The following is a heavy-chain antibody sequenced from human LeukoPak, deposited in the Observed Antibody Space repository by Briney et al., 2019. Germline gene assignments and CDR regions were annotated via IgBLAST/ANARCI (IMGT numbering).Heavy chain of an antibody. J-gene: IGHJ3*02. CDR1: GGSISSGDYY. Sequence: PSETLSLTCTVSGGSISSGDYYLSWIRQPPGKGLEWIGYIYYSGSTYYNPSLKSRVTISVDTSKNQFSLKLSSVTAADTAVYYCAREYCSSTSCYTVTTSGTFDIWGQGTMVTVSS. CDR2: IYYSGST. CDR3: AREYCSSTSCYTVTTSGTFDI. V-gene: IGHV4-30-4*08. D-gene: IGHD2-2*02.